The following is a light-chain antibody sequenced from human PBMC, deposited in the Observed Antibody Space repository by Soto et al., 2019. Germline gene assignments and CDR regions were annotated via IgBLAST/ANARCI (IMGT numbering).Light chain of an antibody. CDR3: QQVDSYPRT. V-gene: IGKV1-9*01. CDR2: SAS. Sequence: DIQLTQSPSSLSASVGDTVTITCRASQSIGSYFAWYQQRPGTAPKLLIYSASTLHSGVPSRFSGSGSGTDFTLTISSLQPEDFATYYCQQVDSYPRTFGPGTTVEI. CDR1: QSIGSY. J-gene: IGKJ3*01.